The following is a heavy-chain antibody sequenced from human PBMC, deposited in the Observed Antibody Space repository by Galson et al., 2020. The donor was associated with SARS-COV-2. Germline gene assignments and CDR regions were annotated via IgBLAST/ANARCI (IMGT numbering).Heavy chain of an antibody. CDR2: IIPIFGTA. J-gene: IGHJ6*03. CDR1: GGTFSSYA. D-gene: IGHD3-3*01. CDR3: ARATDYDFWSGYYFPGGAHYYYYYMDV. V-gene: IGHV1-69*06. Sequence: SVKVSCKASGGTFSSYAISWVRQAPGQGLEWMGGIIPIFGTANYAQKFQGRVTITADKSTSTAYMELSSLRSEDTAVYYCARATDYDFWSGYYFPGGAHYYYYYMDVWGKGTTVTASS.